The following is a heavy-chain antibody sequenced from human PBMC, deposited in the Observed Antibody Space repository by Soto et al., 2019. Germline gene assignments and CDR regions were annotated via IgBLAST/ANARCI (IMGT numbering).Heavy chain of an antibody. Sequence: EVQLLESGGDLVQPGGSLRLSCAASGFTFSSYAMSWVRQAPGKGLEWVSAISASGGTTYYADSVKGRFNIPRDNSKNTLYLQMNSLRAEDTALYYCARVQERNWFAPWGQGTLVTVSS. D-gene: IGHD1-1*01. V-gene: IGHV3-23*01. CDR1: GFTFSSYA. J-gene: IGHJ5*02. CDR3: ARVQERNWFAP. CDR2: ISASGGTT.